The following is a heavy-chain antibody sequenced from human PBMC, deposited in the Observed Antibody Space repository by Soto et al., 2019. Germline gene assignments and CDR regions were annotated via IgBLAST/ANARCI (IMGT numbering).Heavy chain of an antibody. CDR3: ATASSIGGRLWYFDL. D-gene: IGHD6-6*01. CDR1: GYTFTDYY. Sequence: EVQLVQSGAEVKKPGATVKISCKVSGYTFTDYYMYWVQQAPGKGLEWMGLIDPEDDETIYAEKFQGRVTITADTSTDTAYRELRSLTSEDTAVYYCATASSIGGRLWYFDLWGRGTLVTVSS. CDR2: IDPEDDET. J-gene: IGHJ2*01. V-gene: IGHV1-69-2*01.